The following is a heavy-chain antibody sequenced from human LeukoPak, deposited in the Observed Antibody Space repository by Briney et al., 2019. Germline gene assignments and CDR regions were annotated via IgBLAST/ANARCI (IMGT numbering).Heavy chain of an antibody. D-gene: IGHD4-17*01. CDR2: INPSGGST. V-gene: IGHV1-46*01. CDR3: ARDRGPTVTADY. CDR1: GYTFTSYY. Sequence: ASVKVSCKASGYTFTSYYTHWVRQAPGQGLEWMGIINPSGGSTSYAQKFQGRVTMTRDTSTSTVYMELSSLRSEDTAVYYCARDRGPTVTADYWGQGTLVTVSS. J-gene: IGHJ4*02.